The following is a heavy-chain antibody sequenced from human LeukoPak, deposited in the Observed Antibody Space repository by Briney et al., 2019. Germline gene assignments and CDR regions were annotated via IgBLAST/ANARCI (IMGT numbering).Heavy chain of an antibody. CDR1: GASISSGTYS. CDR2: IYHTGST. CDR3: ARGDGSGSGRWFDP. J-gene: IGHJ5*02. D-gene: IGHD3-10*01. Sequence: SETLSLTCTVSGASISSGTYSWSWIRQPPGEGLEWIGYIYHTGSTYYNPSLKGRVTISVDRSKNQFSLNLNFVTAADAALYYCARGDGSGSGRWFDPWGQGTLITVSS. V-gene: IGHV4-30-2*01.